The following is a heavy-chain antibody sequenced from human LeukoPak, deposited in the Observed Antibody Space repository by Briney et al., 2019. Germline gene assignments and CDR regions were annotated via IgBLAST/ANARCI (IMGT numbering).Heavy chain of an antibody. J-gene: IGHJ4*02. CDR3: AKGALGFGELLRFDY. V-gene: IGHV3-30*18. Sequence: GGSLRLSCAASGFTFSSYGMHWVRQAPGKGLEWVAVISYDGSNKYYADSVKGRFTISRDNSKNTLYLQMNSLRAEDTAVYHCAKGALGFGELLRFDYWGQGTLVTVSS. CDR2: ISYDGSNK. CDR1: GFTFSSYG. D-gene: IGHD3-10*01.